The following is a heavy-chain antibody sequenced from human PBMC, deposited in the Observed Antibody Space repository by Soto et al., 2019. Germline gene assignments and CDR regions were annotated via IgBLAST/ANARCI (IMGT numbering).Heavy chain of an antibody. Sequence: QVQLVQSGAEVRQPASSVKVSCKTSGGTFSSYGISWVRQAPGQGLEWMGGIVPIVDTATYAQKFQGRVTITADESTSTADMELSRLRSDDTAVYYCVRVVAIPGYPDYWGQGTLVTVSS. CDR3: VRVVAIPGYPDY. J-gene: IGHJ4*02. V-gene: IGHV1-69*12. D-gene: IGHD5-12*01. CDR2: IVPIVDTA. CDR1: GGTFSSYG.